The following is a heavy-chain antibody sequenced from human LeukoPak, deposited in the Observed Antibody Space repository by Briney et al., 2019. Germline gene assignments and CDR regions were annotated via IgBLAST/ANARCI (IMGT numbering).Heavy chain of an antibody. CDR1: GASINTYF. J-gene: IGHJ4*02. CDR3: ARENSNYGSFDY. CDR2: IYYSGST. Sequence: SETLSLTCTVSGASINTYFWSWIRQPPGKGLEWIGYIYYSGSTNCNPSLKSRVTISVDTSKNQFSLKLSSVTAADTAVYYCARENSNYGSFDYWGQGTLVTVSS. V-gene: IGHV4-59*01. D-gene: IGHD4-11*01.